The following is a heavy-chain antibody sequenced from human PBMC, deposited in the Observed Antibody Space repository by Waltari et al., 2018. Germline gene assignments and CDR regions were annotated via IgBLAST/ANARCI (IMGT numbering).Heavy chain of an antibody. Sequence: EVQLLESGGDLEQPGGSLRISCVGSGFNFSNYAMNWVRQAPGKGLEWVSTMSGTGDYTYYADSVKGRFTISRDNSKKTVFLHMNNLRVEDTAIYFCAKDQAEWLVLDGYFDSWGQGTPVTVSS. CDR2: MSGTGDYT. D-gene: IGHD6-19*01. J-gene: IGHJ4*02. V-gene: IGHV3-23*01. CDR1: GFNFSNYA. CDR3: AKDQAEWLVLDGYFDS.